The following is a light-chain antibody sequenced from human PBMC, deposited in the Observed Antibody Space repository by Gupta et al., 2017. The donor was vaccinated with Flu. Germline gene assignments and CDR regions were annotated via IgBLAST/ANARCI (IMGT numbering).Light chain of an antibody. J-gene: IGLJ1*01. CDR3: CSYAGNYILFV. Sequence: QSALTQPRSVSGSPGQSVTISCTGTSSDVGGYELVSWYQQHPGKAPKLMISDVTKRPSGVPDRFSGSKSGNTASLTISGLQAEDEADYFGCSYAGNYILFVFGSGTKVTVL. CDR2: DVT. V-gene: IGLV2-11*01. CDR1: SSDVGGYEL.